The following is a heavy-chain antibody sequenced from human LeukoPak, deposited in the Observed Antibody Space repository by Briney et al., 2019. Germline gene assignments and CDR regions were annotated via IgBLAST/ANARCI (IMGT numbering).Heavy chain of an antibody. CDR3: WRGHSIEPYYYYYCMDG. CDR1: GGSISSYY. Sequence: SETLSLTCTVSGGSISSYYWSWIRQPPGKGLEWVGYIYRSGSTNYNPALKRRVTIFVDTSKNQFSLKQSSGPTADAAVYYCWRGHSIEPYYYYYCMDGWVKGSNVT. J-gene: IGHJ6*03. V-gene: IGHV4-59*01. CDR2: IYRSGST. D-gene: IGHD4-11*01.